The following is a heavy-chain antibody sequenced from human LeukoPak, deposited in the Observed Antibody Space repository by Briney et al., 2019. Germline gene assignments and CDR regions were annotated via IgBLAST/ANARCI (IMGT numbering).Heavy chain of an antibody. CDR3: ARKGIKKTIAAPFDY. V-gene: IGHV5-51*01. J-gene: IGHJ4*02. Sequence: ESLKISCKGSGYSFTSYWIGWVRQMPGKGLEWMGIIYPGDSDTRYSPSFQGQVTISADKSISTACLQWSSLKASDTAMYYCARKGIKKTIAAPFDYWGQGTLVTVSS. CDR2: IYPGDSDT. D-gene: IGHD6-6*01. CDR1: GYSFTSYW.